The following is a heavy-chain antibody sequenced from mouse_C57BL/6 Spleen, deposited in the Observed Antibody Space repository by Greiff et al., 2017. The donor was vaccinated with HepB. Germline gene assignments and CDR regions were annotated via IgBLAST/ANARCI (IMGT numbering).Heavy chain of an antibody. V-gene: IGHV1-82*01. CDR3: ARKGITTVVPFAY. CDR2: IYPGDGDT. Sequence: VQLQESGPELVKPGASVKISCKASGYAFSSSWMNWVKQRPGKGLEWIGRIYPGDGDTNYNGKFKGKATLTADKSSSTAYMQRSSLTSEDSAVYFCARKGITTVVPFAYWGQGTLVTVSA. J-gene: IGHJ3*01. CDR1: GYAFSSSW. D-gene: IGHD1-1*01.